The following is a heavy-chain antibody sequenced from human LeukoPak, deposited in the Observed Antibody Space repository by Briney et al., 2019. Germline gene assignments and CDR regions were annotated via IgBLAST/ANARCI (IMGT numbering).Heavy chain of an antibody. D-gene: IGHD5-18*01. CDR3: ARDYSYGYDY. J-gene: IGHJ4*02. CDR1: GRSFSGYY. CDR2: INHSGST. Sequence: SETLSLTCAVYGRSFSGYYWSWIRQPPGKGLEWIGEINHSGSTNYNPSLKSRVTISVDTSKNQFSLKLSSVTAADTAVYYCARDYSYGYDYWGQGTLVTVSS. V-gene: IGHV4-34*01.